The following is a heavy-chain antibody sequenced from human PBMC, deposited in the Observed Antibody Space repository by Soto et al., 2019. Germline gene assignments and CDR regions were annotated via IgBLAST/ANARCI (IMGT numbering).Heavy chain of an antibody. Sequence: QVQLQESGPGLVKPSETLSLTCTVSGGSISSYSWNWIRQPPGKGLEWIGYLYYSGSTNYNPSLKSRATTSVDTSKNPFTLKLSSVTAADTAVYYCARGWGGYFQHWDQGTLVTVSS. V-gene: IGHV4-59*01. D-gene: IGHD7-27*01. CDR1: GGSISSYS. J-gene: IGHJ1*01. CDR2: LYYSGST. CDR3: ARGWGGYFQH.